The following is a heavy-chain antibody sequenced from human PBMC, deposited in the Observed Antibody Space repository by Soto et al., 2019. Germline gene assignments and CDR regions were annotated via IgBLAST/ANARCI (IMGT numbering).Heavy chain of an antibody. CDR3: ARDTGVYYDGMDV. CDR2: ISWKSDSE. CDR1: GVTFNDHS. J-gene: IGHJ6*02. V-gene: IGHV3-9*01. Sequence: SCGASGVTFNDHSTHWVRPFPGGGREWVAGISWKSDSEGYADSVKGRFSITRDNIQHSVHLQMNGLRPEDRAMYYCARDTGVYYDGMDVWGQGIRV. D-gene: IGHD3-16*01.